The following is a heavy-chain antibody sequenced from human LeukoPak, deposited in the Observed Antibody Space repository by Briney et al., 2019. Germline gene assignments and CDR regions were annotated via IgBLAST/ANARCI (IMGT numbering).Heavy chain of an antibody. D-gene: IGHD5-24*01. V-gene: IGHV3-7*04. CDR3: TRVGYIDEGIDY. Sequence: GGSLRLSCVGSGYIFSTYWMTWVRQAPGKGLEWVANIKQDGSKKSYVDSVKGRFTISRDNAKNSLYLQMNSLRAEDTAIYYCTRVGYIDEGIDYWGQGTLVTVSS. J-gene: IGHJ4*02. CDR1: GYIFSTYW. CDR2: IKQDGSKK.